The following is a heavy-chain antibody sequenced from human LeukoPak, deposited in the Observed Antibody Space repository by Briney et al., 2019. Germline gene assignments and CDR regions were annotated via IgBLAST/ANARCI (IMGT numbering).Heavy chain of an antibody. D-gene: IGHD5-12*01. CDR2: ISAYNGNT. CDR1: GYTFTSYG. V-gene: IGHV1-18*01. CDR3: ARAWDIVATKYYFDY. J-gene: IGHJ4*02. Sequence: GAAVKVFCKASGYTFTSYGISWVRQAPGQGLEWMGWISAYNGNTNYAQKLQGRVTMTTDTSTSTAYMELRSLRSDDTAVFYCARAWDIVATKYYFDYWGQGTLVTVSS.